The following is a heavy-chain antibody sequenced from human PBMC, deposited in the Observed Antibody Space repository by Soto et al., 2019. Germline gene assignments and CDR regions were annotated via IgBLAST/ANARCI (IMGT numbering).Heavy chain of an antibody. CDR1: GFTFSTYS. J-gene: IGHJ4*02. V-gene: IGHV3-23*01. Sequence: GGSLRLSCAASGFTFSTYSMKWGRQAPGKGLEWVSAISGSGGSTYYADSVKGRFTISRDNSKNTLYLQMNSLRAEDTAVYYCAGSSWYAKVDYWGQGTLVTVSS. D-gene: IGHD6-13*01. CDR3: AGSSWYAKVDY. CDR2: ISGSGGST.